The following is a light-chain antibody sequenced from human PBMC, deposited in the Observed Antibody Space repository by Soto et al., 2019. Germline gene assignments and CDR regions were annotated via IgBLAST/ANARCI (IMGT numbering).Light chain of an antibody. J-gene: IGKJ1*01. V-gene: IGKV3-20*01. CDR2: GAS. CDR3: QQYGSSGT. CDR1: QSVSNNY. Sequence: EIGLTQSPGTLSLSPGARATLSCRASQSVSNNYLAWYQQKPGQAPRLLIYGASNRATGIPDRFSGSGSGTDFTLTISRLEPEDFAVYYCQQYGSSGTFGQGTKVDIK.